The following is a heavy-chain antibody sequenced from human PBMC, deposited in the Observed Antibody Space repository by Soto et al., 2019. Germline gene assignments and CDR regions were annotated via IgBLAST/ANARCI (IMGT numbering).Heavy chain of an antibody. J-gene: IGHJ4*02. D-gene: IGHD6-19*01. CDR2: INPNSGGT. CDR1: GYTFTGYY. Sequence: ASVKVSCKASGYTFTGYYMHWVRQAPGQGLEWMGWINPNSGGTNYAQKFQGWVTMTRDTSISTAYMELSRLRSDDMAVYYCARDSPQGRYSSGWYDYWGQGTLVTVSS. V-gene: IGHV1-2*04. CDR3: ARDSPQGRYSSGWYDY.